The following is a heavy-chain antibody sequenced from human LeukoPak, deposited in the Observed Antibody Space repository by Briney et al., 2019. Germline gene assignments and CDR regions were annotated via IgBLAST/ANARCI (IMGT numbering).Heavy chain of an antibody. D-gene: IGHD2-8*01. CDR3: ARSANLIRGNYFDY. J-gene: IGHJ4*02. Sequence: PSQTLSLTCTVSGGSISSGSYYWSWIRQPAGKGLEWIGRIYTSGSTNYNPSLKSRVTISVDTSKNQFSLKLSSVTAAGTAVYYCARSANLIRGNYFDYWGQGTLVTVSS. V-gene: IGHV4-61*02. CDR2: IYTSGST. CDR1: GGSISSGSYY.